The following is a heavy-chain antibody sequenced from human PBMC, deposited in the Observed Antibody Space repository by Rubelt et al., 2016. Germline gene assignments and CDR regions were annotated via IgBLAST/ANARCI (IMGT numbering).Heavy chain of an antibody. V-gene: IGHV4-34*01. J-gene: IGHJ5*02. D-gene: IGHD3-10*01. CDR2: INHSGST. Sequence: QVQLQQWGAGLLKPSETLSLTCAVYGGSFSGYYWSWIRQPPGKGLEWIGEINHSGSTNYNPSLKSRVTISVDTSKNQCYLKLSSVTAADTAVYYCARGGRYYGSGSYQRHNWFDPWGQGTLVTVSS. CDR3: ARGGRYYGSGSYQRHNWFDP. CDR1: GGSFSGYY.